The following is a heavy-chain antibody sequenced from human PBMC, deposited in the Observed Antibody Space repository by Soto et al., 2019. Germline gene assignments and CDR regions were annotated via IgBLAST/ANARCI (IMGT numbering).Heavy chain of an antibody. V-gene: IGHV1-69*13. Sequence: SVKVSCKASGGTFSSYAISWVRQAPGQGLEWMGGIIPIFGTANYAQKFQGRVTITADESTSTAYMELSSLRSEDTAVYYCERDSHGHGEIADWGQGTLVTVSS. J-gene: IGHJ4*02. CDR2: IIPIFGTA. D-gene: IGHD4-17*01. CDR1: GGTFSSYA. CDR3: ERDSHGHGEIAD.